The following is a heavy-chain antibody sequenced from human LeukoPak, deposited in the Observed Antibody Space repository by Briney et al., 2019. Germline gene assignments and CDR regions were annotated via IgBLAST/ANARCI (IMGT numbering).Heavy chain of an antibody. Sequence: SETLSLTCAVYGGSFSGYYWSWIRQPPGKGLEWIGEINHSGSTNYNPSLKSRVTISVDTSKNQSSLKLSSVTAADTSVYYCARDGTVTATGVDYWGQGTLVTVSS. V-gene: IGHV4-34*01. CDR3: ARDGTVTATGVDY. J-gene: IGHJ4*02. D-gene: IGHD4-17*01. CDR1: GGSFSGYY. CDR2: INHSGST.